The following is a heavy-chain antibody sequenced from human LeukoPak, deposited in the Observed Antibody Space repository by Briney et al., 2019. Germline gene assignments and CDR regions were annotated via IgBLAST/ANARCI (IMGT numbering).Heavy chain of an antibody. J-gene: IGHJ5*02. CDR2: IIPIFGTA. Sequence: SVKVSCKASGGTFSSYAISCVRQAPGQGLEWMGGIIPIFGTANYAQKFQGRVTITADESTSTAYMELSSLRSEDTAVYYCARSGYCSGGSCRNWFDPWGQGTLVTVSS. CDR3: ARSGYCSGGSCRNWFDP. V-gene: IGHV1-69*01. CDR1: GGTFSSYA. D-gene: IGHD2-15*01.